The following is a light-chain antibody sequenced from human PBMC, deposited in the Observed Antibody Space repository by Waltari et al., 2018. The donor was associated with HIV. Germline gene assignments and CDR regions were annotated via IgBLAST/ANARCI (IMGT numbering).Light chain of an antibody. V-gene: IGLV2-14*01. CDR1: STDIGFYNL. J-gene: IGLJ2*01. CDR2: EVH. Sequence: HSALTQPASVSGSPGQSITISCTGSSTDIGFYNLVSWYQQHPGKAPQLIIYEVHSRPSAVPVRSSGSKSGNTASLTISMLQADDEADYYCSSYVNTDTLIFGGGTKLTVL. CDR3: SSYVNTDTLI.